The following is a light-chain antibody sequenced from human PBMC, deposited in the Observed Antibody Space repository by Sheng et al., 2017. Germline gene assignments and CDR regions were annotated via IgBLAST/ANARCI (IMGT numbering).Light chain of an antibody. CDR2: EAS. CDR3: QQYGAFPIT. J-gene: IGKJ5*01. Sequence: DIQMTQSPSTLSASVGDRVTITCRASQSIRSRLAWYQQKPGEAPKLLIYEASSLQSGVPSRFTGRGSGTDYTLTISRLEPQDFAVYYCQQYGAFPITFGQGTRLDIK. CDR1: QSIRSR. V-gene: IGKV1-5*03.